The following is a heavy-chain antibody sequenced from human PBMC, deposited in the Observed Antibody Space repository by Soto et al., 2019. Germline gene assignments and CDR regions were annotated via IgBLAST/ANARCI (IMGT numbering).Heavy chain of an antibody. V-gene: IGHV1-69*06. Sequence: ASVKVSCKASGGTFSSYAISWVRQAPGQGLEWMGGIIPIFGTANYAQKFQGRVTITADKSTSTAYMELSSLRSEDTAVYYCARAGAGYCSSTSCSPIPSYYYGMDVWGQGTTVTAP. J-gene: IGHJ6*02. D-gene: IGHD2-2*01. CDR2: IIPIFGTA. CDR1: GGTFSSYA. CDR3: ARAGAGYCSSTSCSPIPSYYYGMDV.